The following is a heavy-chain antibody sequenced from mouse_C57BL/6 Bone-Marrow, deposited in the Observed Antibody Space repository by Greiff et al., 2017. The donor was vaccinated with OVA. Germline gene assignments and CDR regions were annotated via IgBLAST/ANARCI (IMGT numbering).Heavy chain of an antibody. CDR3: ARFGNLFDY. D-gene: IGHD2-1*01. CDR2: IDPENGDT. V-gene: IGHV14-4*01. Sequence: EVQLQQSGAELVRPGASVKLSCTASGFNIKDDYMHWVKQRPEQGLEWIGWIDPENGDTEYASKFQGKATITADTSSNTAYLQLSSLTSEDTAVYYCARFGNLFDYWGQGTTLTVSS. CDR1: GFNIKDDY. J-gene: IGHJ2*01.